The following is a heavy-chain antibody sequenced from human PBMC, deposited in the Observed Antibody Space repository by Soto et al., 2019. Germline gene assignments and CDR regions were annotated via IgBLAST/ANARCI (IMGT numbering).Heavy chain of an antibody. V-gene: IGHV3-23*01. J-gene: IGHJ4*02. CDR2: FSGSGGST. Sequence: EVQLLESGGGLVQPGGSLRLSCAASGFTFSSYAMSWVRQAPGKGLEWVSVFSGSGGSTYYADSVKGRFTISRDNSKNTLYLQMNSLRAEDTAIYYCAKILVDDYYDSSDYEGVVFAFWGQGTLVTVSS. D-gene: IGHD3-22*01. CDR1: GFTFSSYA. CDR3: AKILVDDYYDSSDYEGVVFAF.